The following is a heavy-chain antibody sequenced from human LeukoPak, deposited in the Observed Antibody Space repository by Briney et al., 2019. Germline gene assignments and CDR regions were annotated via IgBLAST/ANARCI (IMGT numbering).Heavy chain of an antibody. CDR1: GGTFSCYA. D-gene: IGHD2-2*01. Sequence: SVTDSCLASGGTFSCYAFNWVRQAPGRGLEWMGRIIPILGMTHYTQKLQGRVTITADKSTGTAYMELTSLRYEDTAMYYCARDLVVSSSSTIGLLAPYEPWGGNP. V-gene: IGHV1-69*04. J-gene: IGHJ5*02. CDR3: ARDLVVSSSSTIGLLAPYEP. CDR2: IIPILGMT.